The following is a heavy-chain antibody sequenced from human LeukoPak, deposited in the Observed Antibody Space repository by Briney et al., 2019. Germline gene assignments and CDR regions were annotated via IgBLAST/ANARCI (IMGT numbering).Heavy chain of an antibody. V-gene: IGHV4-39*07. J-gene: IGHJ4*02. Sequence: PSETLSLTCTVSGGSISSSSYYWGWIRQPPGKGLEWIGSIYYSGSTYYNPSLKSRVTISVDTSKNQFSLKLSSVTAADTAVYYCARGRVTMVRGASTVRSYYFDYWGQGTLVTVSS. CDR1: GGSISSSSYY. D-gene: IGHD3-10*01. CDR2: IYYSGST. CDR3: ARGRVTMVRGASTVRSYYFDY.